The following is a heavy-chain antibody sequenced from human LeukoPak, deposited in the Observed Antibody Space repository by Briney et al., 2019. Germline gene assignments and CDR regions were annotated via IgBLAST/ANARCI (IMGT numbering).Heavy chain of an antibody. CDR3: ARSYRGGLAVPHTIDY. CDR2: MNPNSGNT. Sequence: GASVKVSCKASGYTFTSYDINWVRQATGQGLEWMGWMNPNSGNTGYAQKFQGRVTMTRNTSISTAYMELSSLRSEDTAVYYCARSYRGGLAVPHTIDYWGQGTLVTVSS. D-gene: IGHD3-10*01. J-gene: IGHJ4*02. CDR1: GYTFTSYD. V-gene: IGHV1-8*01.